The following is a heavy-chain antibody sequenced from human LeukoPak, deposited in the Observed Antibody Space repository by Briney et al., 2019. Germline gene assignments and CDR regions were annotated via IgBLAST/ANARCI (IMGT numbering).Heavy chain of an antibody. CDR2: IKQDGSEK. Sequence: GGSLRLSCAASGLTFSSYWMSWVRQAPGKGLEWVANIKQDGSEKYYVDSVKGRFTISRDNAKNSLYLQMNSLRAEDTAVYYCAGGEWLDYYWGQGTLVTVSS. CDR1: GLTFSSYW. J-gene: IGHJ4*02. CDR3: AGGEWLDYY. D-gene: IGHD6-19*01. V-gene: IGHV3-7*04.